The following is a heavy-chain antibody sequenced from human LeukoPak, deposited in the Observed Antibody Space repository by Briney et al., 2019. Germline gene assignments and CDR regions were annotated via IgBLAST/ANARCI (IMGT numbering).Heavy chain of an antibody. V-gene: IGHV3-23*01. CDR1: GFTFSSYA. J-gene: IGHJ4*02. Sequence: GGSLRLSCAASGFTFSSYAMSWVRQAPGKGLEWVSAISGSGGSTYYADSAKGRFTISRDNSKNTLYLKMNSLRAEDTAVYYCAKDPFLVGATNFDYWGQGTLVTVSS. D-gene: IGHD1-26*01. CDR2: ISGSGGST. CDR3: AKDPFLVGATNFDY.